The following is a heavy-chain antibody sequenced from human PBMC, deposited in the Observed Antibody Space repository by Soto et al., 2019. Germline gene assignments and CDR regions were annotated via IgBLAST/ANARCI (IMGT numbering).Heavy chain of an antibody. V-gene: IGHV3-15*07. CDR1: GVTLSNVW. CDR2: IKSKTDGGTT. D-gene: IGHD5-18*01. Sequence: GGSLRLSCAVSGVTLSNVWMNWVRQAPGKGPEWVGRIKSKTDGGTTDYASPVKGRFTISRDDSENTLYLQMNSLKTEGTAVYFCSHGYYQYFASWGQGTLVTVSS. CDR3: SHGYYQYFAS. J-gene: IGHJ4*02.